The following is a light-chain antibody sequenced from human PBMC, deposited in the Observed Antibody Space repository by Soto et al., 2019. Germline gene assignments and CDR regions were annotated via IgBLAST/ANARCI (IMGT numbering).Light chain of an antibody. CDR1: QNVLYRSNNKNY. CDR2: WAS. Sequence: DIVMTQSPDSLAVSLGERATINCKSSQNVLYRSNNKNYLAWYQQKPGQPPKLLIYWASTRESGVPDRFSGSGSGTDFTLTISSLQAEDVAVYYCQQYYSPRTFGQGTRLEIK. CDR3: QQYYSPRT. J-gene: IGKJ2*02. V-gene: IGKV4-1*01.